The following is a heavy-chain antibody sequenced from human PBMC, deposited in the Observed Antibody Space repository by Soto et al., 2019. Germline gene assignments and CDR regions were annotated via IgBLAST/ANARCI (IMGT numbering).Heavy chain of an antibody. V-gene: IGHV1-46*03. J-gene: IGHJ1*01. CDR3: ASPRDSREGRGYFQH. Sequence: QVQLVQSGAEVKKPGASVKVSCKASGYTFTSYYMHWVRQAPGQGLEWMGIINPSGGSTSYAQKFQGRVTITQATSARTVYMELGSLRSEDTAVYYCASPRDSREGRGYFQHWGQGTLVTVSS. D-gene: IGHD6-13*01. CDR2: INPSGGST. CDR1: GYTFTSYY.